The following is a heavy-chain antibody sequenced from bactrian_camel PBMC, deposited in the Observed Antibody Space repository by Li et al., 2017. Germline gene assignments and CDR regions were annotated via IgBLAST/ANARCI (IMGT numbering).Heavy chain of an antibody. CDR2: IESDGST. J-gene: IGHJ6*01. CDR1: GDTIGRYC. D-gene: IGHD5*01. CDR3: AADFRDGLGFGCASADSGY. Sequence: HVQLVESGGGLVQPGGSLRLSCVASGDTIGRYCMGWFRQIPDKEREGVAGIESDGSTSYADSVKGRFAISRDDHKKMLYLQMNELQPEDTAVYYCAADFRDGLGFGCASADSGYWGQGTQVTVS. V-gene: IGHV3S9*01.